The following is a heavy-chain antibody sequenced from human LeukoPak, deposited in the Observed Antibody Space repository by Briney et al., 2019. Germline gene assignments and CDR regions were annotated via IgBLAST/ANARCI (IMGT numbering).Heavy chain of an antibody. CDR2: ISAYNGNT. Sequence: ASVKVSCKASGYTFTSYGISWVRQAPGQGLEWMGWISAYNGNTNYAQKLQGRVTMTTDTSTSTACMELRSLRSDDTAVYYCARAYIVGATRDAFDIWGQGTMVTVSS. CDR3: ARAYIVGATRDAFDI. V-gene: IGHV1-18*01. D-gene: IGHD1-26*01. CDR1: GYTFTSYG. J-gene: IGHJ3*02.